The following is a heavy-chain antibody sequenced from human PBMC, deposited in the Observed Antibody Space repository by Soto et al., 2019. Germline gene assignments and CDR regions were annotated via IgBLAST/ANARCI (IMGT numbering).Heavy chain of an antibody. CDR1: GASVSRNSGA. Sequence: PHSLTCGIAGASVSRNSGACTWIRQPPPRGLEWLGRTYYRSKWYNDYAVSVKSRISINPDTYKHQFSLQLNSVTPDDAAVYYLAIEKGYLLYSRLAHRGQRASVTVCS. CDR2: TYYRSKWYN. J-gene: IGHJ4*02. V-gene: IGHV6-1*01. D-gene: IGHD3-16*01. CDR3: AIEKGYLLYSRLAH.